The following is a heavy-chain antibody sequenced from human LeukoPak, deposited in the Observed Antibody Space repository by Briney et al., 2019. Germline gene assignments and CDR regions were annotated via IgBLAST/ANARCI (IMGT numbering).Heavy chain of an antibody. V-gene: IGHV7-4-1*02. CDR3: ARDSASGWYGGFDP. J-gene: IGHJ5*02. Sequence: ASVKVSCKASGYTFTSYAMNWVRQAPGQGLEWMGWINTNTGNPTYAQGFTGRFVFSLDTSVSTAYLQISSLKAEDTAVYYCARDSASGWYGGFDPWDQGTLVTVSS. CDR1: GYTFTSYA. D-gene: IGHD6-19*01. CDR2: INTNTGNP.